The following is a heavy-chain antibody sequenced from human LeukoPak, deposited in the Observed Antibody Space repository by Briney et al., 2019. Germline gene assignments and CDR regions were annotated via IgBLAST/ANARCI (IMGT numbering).Heavy chain of an antibody. D-gene: IGHD6-13*01. CDR2: IIPIFGTA. CDR3: ARSQALAGTGWFDP. Sequence: ASVKVSCKASGGTFSSYAISWVRQAPGQGLEWMGGIIPIFGTANYAQKFQGRVTITADESTSTAYMELSSLRSEDTAVYYCARSQALAGTGWFDPWGQGTLVTVSS. V-gene: IGHV1-69*13. J-gene: IGHJ5*02. CDR1: GGTFSSYA.